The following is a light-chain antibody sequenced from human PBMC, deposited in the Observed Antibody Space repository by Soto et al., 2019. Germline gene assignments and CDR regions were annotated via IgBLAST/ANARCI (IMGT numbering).Light chain of an antibody. CDR3: QQYNGYSRT. V-gene: IGKV1-5*01. CDR1: ESIRTW. CDR2: DVS. J-gene: IGKJ1*01. Sequence: DIQMTQSPSTLSASVGDRVTITCRASESIRTWLAWYQQKPGKAPYLLISDVSSLERGVPSRFSGSGSGTEFTLTISSMQPDDFATFYCQQYNGYSRTFGQGTKVDI.